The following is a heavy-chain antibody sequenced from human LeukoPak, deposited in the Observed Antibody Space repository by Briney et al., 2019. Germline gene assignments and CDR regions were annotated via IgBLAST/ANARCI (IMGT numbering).Heavy chain of an antibody. CDR3: ARDRPTGSYYSIDY. D-gene: IGHD1-26*01. V-gene: IGHV3-33*01. CDR1: GFTFNEFG. Sequence: PGGSLRLSCAASGFTFNEFGVHWVRQAPGQGLEWVALIWYDGSYKYYADSVKGRFTISRDNSKNTVYLQMNSLRVEDTAIYYCARDRPTGSYYSIDYWGQGTLATVSS. J-gene: IGHJ4*02. CDR2: IWYDGSYK.